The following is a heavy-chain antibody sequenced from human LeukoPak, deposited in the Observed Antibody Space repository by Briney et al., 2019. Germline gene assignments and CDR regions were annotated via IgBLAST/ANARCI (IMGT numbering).Heavy chain of an antibody. Sequence: PSETLSLTCGVYGGSFSGYYWSWIRQPPGKGLEWIGEINHSGSTNYNPSLKSRVTISVDTSKNQFSLKLSSVTAADTAVYYCARDFCGDFDHWGQGILVTVSS. D-gene: IGHD2/OR15-2a*01. CDR3: ARDFCGDFDH. V-gene: IGHV4-34*01. J-gene: IGHJ4*02. CDR1: GGSFSGYY. CDR2: INHSGST.